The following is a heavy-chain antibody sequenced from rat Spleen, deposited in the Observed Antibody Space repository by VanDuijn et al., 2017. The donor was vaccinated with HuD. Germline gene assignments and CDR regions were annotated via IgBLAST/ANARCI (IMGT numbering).Heavy chain of an antibody. CDR3: ARHWAPGYVMDA. CDR2: ISSDGSST. V-gene: IGHV5-29*01. D-gene: IGHD4-6*01. J-gene: IGHJ4*01. Sequence: EVQLVESGGGLVQPGRSLKLSCAASGFTFSNYGMAWVRQAPTKGLEWVATISSDGSSTYYRDYWKGRFTITRDNAKSTIYLTMDSLRSEDTAKYYCARHWAPGYVMDAWGQGASVTVSS. CDR1: GFTFSNYG.